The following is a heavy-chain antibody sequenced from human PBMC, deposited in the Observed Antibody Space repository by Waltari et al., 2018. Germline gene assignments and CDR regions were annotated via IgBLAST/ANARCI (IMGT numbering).Heavy chain of an antibody. CDR3: AKEIRPNDY. Sequence: EVQLLESGGGLVQPGGSLRLSCVVSGLTFSTSAMSWVRQAPGKGLGWVSSISISGGKMYAGDSVRGRFTISRDNAKNALYLQMNSLRAEDTAVYYCAKEIRPNDYWGQGTLVTVSS. V-gene: IGHV3-23*01. J-gene: IGHJ4*02. CDR2: ISISGGKM. CDR1: GLTFSTSA.